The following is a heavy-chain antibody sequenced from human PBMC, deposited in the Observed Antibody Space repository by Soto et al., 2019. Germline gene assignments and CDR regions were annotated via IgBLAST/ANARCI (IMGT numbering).Heavy chain of an antibody. D-gene: IGHD5-12*01. V-gene: IGHV3-30*18. Sequence: QVQLVESGGGVVQPGRSLRLSCAASGFTFSSYGMHWVRQAPGKGLEWVAVIAYDGSNKYYADAVKGRFTISRDNSKNTLYLQMNSLRAEDTAVYYCAKEGGAYDAYYHYYYYMDVWGKGTTVTVSS. CDR3: AKEGGAYDAYYHYYYYMDV. CDR1: GFTFSSYG. J-gene: IGHJ6*03. CDR2: IAYDGSNK.